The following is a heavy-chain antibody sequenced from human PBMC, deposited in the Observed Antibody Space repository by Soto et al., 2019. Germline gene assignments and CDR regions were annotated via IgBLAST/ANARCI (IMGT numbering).Heavy chain of an antibody. V-gene: IGHV1-8*01. CDR2: MNPNSGNT. CDR1: GYTFTSYD. CDR3: ARWEQRLHADDY. D-gene: IGHD1-1*01. Sequence: GASVKVSCKASGYTFTSYDINWVRQATGQGLEWMGWMNPNSGNTGYAQKFQGRVTMTRNTSISTAYMELSSLRSEDTAVYYCARWEQRLHADDYWGQGTLVTVSS. J-gene: IGHJ4*02.